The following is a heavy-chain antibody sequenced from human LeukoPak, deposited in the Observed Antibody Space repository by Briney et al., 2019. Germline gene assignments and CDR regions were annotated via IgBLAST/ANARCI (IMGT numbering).Heavy chain of an antibody. V-gene: IGHV4-59*01. CDR2: IYYSGST. Sequence: SETLSLTCTVSGGSISSYYWSWIRQPPGKGLEWIGYIYYSGSTNCNPSLKSRVTISVDTSKNQFSLKLSSVTAADTAVYYCARAPIITMIGNYWYFDLWGRGTLVTVSS. CDR3: ARAPIITMIGNYWYFDL. D-gene: IGHD3-22*01. J-gene: IGHJ2*01. CDR1: GGSISSYY.